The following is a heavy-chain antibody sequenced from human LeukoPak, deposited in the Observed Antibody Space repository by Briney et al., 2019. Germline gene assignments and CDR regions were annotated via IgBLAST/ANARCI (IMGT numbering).Heavy chain of an antibody. Sequence: GESLKISCKGSGYSFTSYWIGWVRQMPGKGLEWMGIIYPGDSDARYSPSFQGQVTISADKSISTAYLQWSSLKASDTAMYYCARRCSSCNNWFDPWGQGTLVTVSS. J-gene: IGHJ5*02. V-gene: IGHV5-51*01. CDR3: ARRCSSCNNWFDP. CDR2: IYPGDSDA. D-gene: IGHD6-13*01. CDR1: GYSFTSYW.